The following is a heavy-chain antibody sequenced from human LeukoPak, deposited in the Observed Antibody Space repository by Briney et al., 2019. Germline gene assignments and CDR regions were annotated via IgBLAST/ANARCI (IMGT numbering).Heavy chain of an antibody. D-gene: IGHD6-19*01. CDR1: GFTFSDYY. V-gene: IGHV3-11*04. CDR3: ARDRGRQVAGTHGDLDY. CDR2: ISSSGSTI. J-gene: IGHJ4*02. Sequence: GGSLRLSCAASGFTFSDYYMSWIRQAPGKGLEWVSYISSSGSTIYYADSVKGRFTISRDNSKNTLYLQMDSLRVEDTAVYYCARDRGRQVAGTHGDLDYWGQGTLVTVSS.